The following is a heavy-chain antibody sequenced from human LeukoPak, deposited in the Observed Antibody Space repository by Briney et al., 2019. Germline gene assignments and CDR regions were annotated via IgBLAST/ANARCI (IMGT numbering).Heavy chain of an antibody. CDR2: IYYSGST. J-gene: IGHJ4*02. Sequence: SETLSLTCTVSGGSMSSSSHYWGWIRQPPGKGLEWIGTIYYSGSTYYNPSLKSRVTISVATSKNQFSLKLTSVTAADTAIYYCTKGRGIWGQGTLVTVSS. CDR1: GGSMSSSSHY. D-gene: IGHD3-10*01. CDR3: TKGRGI. V-gene: IGHV4-39*07.